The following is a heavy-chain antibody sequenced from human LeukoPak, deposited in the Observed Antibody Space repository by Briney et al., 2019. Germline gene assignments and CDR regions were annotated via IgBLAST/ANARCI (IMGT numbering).Heavy chain of an antibody. CDR1: GGSISSSNW. Sequence: SGILSLTCAVSGGSISSSNWWSWVRQPPGQGLEWIGEIYHSGSTNYNPSLKSRVTISVDKSKNQFSLKLSSVTAADTAVYYCARAYCSGGSCYLVDYWGQGTLVTVSS. J-gene: IGHJ4*02. D-gene: IGHD2-15*01. CDR3: ARAYCSGGSCYLVDY. CDR2: IYHSGST. V-gene: IGHV4-4*02.